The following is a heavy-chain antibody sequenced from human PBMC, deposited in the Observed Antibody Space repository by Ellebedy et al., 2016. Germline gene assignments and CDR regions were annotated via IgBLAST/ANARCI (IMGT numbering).Heavy chain of an antibody. D-gene: IGHD2-15*01. CDR1: GGSFSGYY. Sequence: SETLSLXCAVYGGSFSGYYWSWIRQPPGKGLEWIGEINHSGSTNYNPSLKSRVTISVDTSKNQFSLKLSSVTAADTAVYYCASLLRRSGGSCSGGGCWGQGTLVTVSS. J-gene: IGHJ4*02. V-gene: IGHV4-34*01. CDR3: ASLLRRSGGSCSGGGC. CDR2: INHSGST.